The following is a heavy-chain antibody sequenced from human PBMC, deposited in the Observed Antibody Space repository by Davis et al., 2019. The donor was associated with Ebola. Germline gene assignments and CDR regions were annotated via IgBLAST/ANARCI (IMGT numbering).Heavy chain of an antibody. Sequence: PGGSLRLSCAASGFTFSSYWMSWVRQAPGKGLEWVSAISGSGGSTYYADSVKGRFTISRDNSKNTLYLQMNSLRAEDTAVYYCANSIDYVFYYGMDVWGQGTTVTVSS. CDR1: GFTFSSYW. CDR2: ISGSGGST. V-gene: IGHV3-23*01. J-gene: IGHJ6*02. CDR3: ANSIDYVFYYGMDV. D-gene: IGHD4-17*01.